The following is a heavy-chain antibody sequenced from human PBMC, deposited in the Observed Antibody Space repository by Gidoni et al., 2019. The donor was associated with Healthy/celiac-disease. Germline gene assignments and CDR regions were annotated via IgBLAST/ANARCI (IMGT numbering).Heavy chain of an antibody. V-gene: IGHV3-48*03. CDR2: ISSSGSTI. J-gene: IGHJ4*02. D-gene: IGHD6-6*01. CDR3: ARDRDSSSSLDY. Sequence: EVQLVESGGGLLQPGGSLRLSCAASGFTFSSYEMNWVRQAPGKGLEWVSYISSSGSTIYYADSVKGRFTISRDNAKNSLYLQMNSLRAEDTAVYYCARDRDSSSSLDYWGQGTLVTVSS. CDR1: GFTFSSYE.